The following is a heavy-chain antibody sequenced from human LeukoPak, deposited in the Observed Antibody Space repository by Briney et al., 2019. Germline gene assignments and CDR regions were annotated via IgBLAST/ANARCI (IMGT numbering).Heavy chain of an antibody. Sequence: GRSLRLSCAASEFTFSSSGMHWVRQAPGKGLEWVAMISFDGSKRYYGDSVKGRFNISRDNSESTLYLQINSLRAEDTAVYYCAGSLDSWGQGTLVTVSS. J-gene: IGHJ4*02. CDR2: ISFDGSKR. V-gene: IGHV3-30*03. CDR1: EFTFSSSG. CDR3: AGSLDS.